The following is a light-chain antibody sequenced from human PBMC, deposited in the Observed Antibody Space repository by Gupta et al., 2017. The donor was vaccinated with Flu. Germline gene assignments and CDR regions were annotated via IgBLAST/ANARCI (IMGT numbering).Light chain of an antibody. Sequence: IQMTQSRSSLSASVGDRVTITCQASQHISHYVNCYQQKAGRAPNLLIYDAFNLEDGVPSRFSGGRSWTDFTFTIISRQPEDIATYFCQEYYNRPPFTFGPGTKVDLK. J-gene: IGKJ3*01. CDR2: DAF. V-gene: IGKV1-33*01. CDR1: QHISHY. CDR3: QEYYNRPPFT.